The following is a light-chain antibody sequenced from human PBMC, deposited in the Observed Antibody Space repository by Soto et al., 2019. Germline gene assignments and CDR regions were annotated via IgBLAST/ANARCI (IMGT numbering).Light chain of an antibody. CDR2: GAS. CDR3: HQYGSSPST. CDR1: QSVSSSY. Sequence: DIVLTQSPGTLSLTPGERATLSCRASQSVSSSYLAWYQQKPGQAPRLLIYGASSRATGIPDRISGSGSGTDFTLTISRLEPEDFAVYYCHQYGSSPSTFGQGTKVDIK. J-gene: IGKJ1*01. V-gene: IGKV3-20*01.